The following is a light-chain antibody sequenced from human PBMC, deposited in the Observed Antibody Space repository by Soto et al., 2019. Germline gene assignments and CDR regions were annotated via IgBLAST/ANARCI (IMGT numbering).Light chain of an antibody. CDR1: SSDIGGYNY. CDR2: DVS. V-gene: IGLV2-14*01. J-gene: IGLJ2*01. Sequence: QSVLTQPASGSGSPGQSITISCTGTSSDIGGYNYVSWYQQHPGKAPKLMIYDVSNRPSGVSDRFSGSKSGNTASLTISGLQAEDEADYYCSSYTSSSPLFGGGTKLTV. CDR3: SSYTSSSPL.